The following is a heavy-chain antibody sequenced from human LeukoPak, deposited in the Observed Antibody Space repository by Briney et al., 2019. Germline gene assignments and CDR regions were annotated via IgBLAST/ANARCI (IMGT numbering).Heavy chain of an antibody. CDR1: GGSISSYY. Sequence: SGTLSLTCTVSGGSISSYYWSWIRQPPGKGLEWIGYIYYSGSTNYNPSLKSRVTISVDTSKNQFSLKLSSVTAADTAVYYCARVRPRGAYDYWGQGTLVTVSS. CDR2: IYYSGST. V-gene: IGHV4-59*01. D-gene: IGHD4/OR15-4a*01. CDR3: ARVRPRGAYDY. J-gene: IGHJ4*02.